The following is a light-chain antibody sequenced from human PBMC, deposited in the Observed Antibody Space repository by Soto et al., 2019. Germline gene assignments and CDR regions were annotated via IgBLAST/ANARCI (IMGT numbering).Light chain of an antibody. CDR3: SSHTRYNTRV. V-gene: IGLV2-14*01. J-gene: IGLJ1*01. CDR2: EVS. CDR1: SSDVGGYNY. Sequence: QSALTQPASVSGSPGQSIAISCTGTSSDVGGYNYVSWYQQHPGKAPKLIIPEVSNRPSGLSDRFSGSKSGNTASLTISGLQADDEADYYCSSHTRYNTRVFGSGTKLTVL.